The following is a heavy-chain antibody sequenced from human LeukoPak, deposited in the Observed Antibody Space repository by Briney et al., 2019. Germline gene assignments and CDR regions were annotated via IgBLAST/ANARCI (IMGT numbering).Heavy chain of an antibody. CDR2: IIPMFGTA. J-gene: IGHJ4*02. CDR3: AREVSSGRWTFDY. V-gene: IGHV1-69*01. D-gene: IGHD3-10*02. CDR1: GGTFSSYA. Sequence: SVKVSCKASGGTFSSYAISWVRQAPGQGLEWMGGIIPMFGTAYYAQKLQGRDTITADHSTSTAYMELSSLRSEDTAVYYCAREVSSGRWTFDYWGQGTLVTVSS.